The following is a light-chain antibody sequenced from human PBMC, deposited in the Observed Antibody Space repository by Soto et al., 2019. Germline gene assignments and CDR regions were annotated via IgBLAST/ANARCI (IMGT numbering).Light chain of an antibody. V-gene: IGKV3-11*01. CDR2: DAY. J-gene: IGKJ5*01. Sequence: EVVLTQSPVTLSLSPGERATLSCRASQSFRGLLAWYQQKPGQAPRLLIYDAYNRATGIPARFSGSGSATDFTLTISSLEPEDFAVYYCQHRSNWEVTFGQGTRLEIK. CDR3: QHRSNWEVT. CDR1: QSFRGL.